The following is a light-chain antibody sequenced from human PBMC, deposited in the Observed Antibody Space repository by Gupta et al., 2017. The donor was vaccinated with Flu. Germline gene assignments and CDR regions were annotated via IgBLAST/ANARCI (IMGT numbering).Light chain of an antibody. CDR2: EDS. CDR3: QVWDSSSDQQVV. V-gene: IGLV3-21*02. Sequence: SYVLTQPPSVSVAPGQTARITCGGNNIGSKDVHWYQQRPGQAPVLVVYEDSDRPSGIPERLSGSNSGNKANLTISRVEAGDEADYDGQVWDSSSDQQVVFGGGTKLTVL. J-gene: IGLJ2*01. CDR1: NIGSKD.